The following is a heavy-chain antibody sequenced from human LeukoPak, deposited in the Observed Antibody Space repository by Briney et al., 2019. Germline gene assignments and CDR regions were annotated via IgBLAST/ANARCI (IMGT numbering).Heavy chain of an antibody. CDR1: GYTFTNYY. CDR3: AREESGGHFDY. V-gene: IGHV1-46*01. J-gene: IGHJ4*02. CDR2: INPTGTST. Sequence: ASVKVSCKASGYTFTNYYMHWVRQAPGQGLEWMGLINPTGTSTNYAQKFRGRVTMTRDTSTTTVYMELSSLRSEDTAVYYCAREESGGHFDYWGQGTLVRVLS. D-gene: IGHD2-8*02.